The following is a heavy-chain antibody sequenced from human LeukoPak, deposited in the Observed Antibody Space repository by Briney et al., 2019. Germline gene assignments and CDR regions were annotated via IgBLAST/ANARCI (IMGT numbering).Heavy chain of an antibody. Sequence: SETLSLTCTVSGGSISSYYWSWIRQPPGKGLEWIGYIYYSGSTNYNPSLKSRVTISVETSKNQFSLKLSSVPAADTAVYYCARAPGIAVAGTSRGGPILYGMDVWGQGTTVTVSS. J-gene: IGHJ6*02. CDR3: ARAPGIAVAGTSRGGPILYGMDV. CDR2: IYYSGST. CDR1: GGSISSYY. V-gene: IGHV4-59*01. D-gene: IGHD6-19*01.